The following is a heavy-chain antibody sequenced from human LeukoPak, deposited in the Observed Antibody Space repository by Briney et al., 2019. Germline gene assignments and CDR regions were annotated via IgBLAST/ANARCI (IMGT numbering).Heavy chain of an antibody. Sequence: GGSLRLSCAASGFTFDDYGMSWVRQAPGKGLEWVSGISWNGGSTGYADSVKGRFTISRDNAKNSLYLHLNSLRDEDTAIYYCARDPYNGDYGDFYYYYMDVWGKGTTVTISS. CDR1: GFTFDDYG. D-gene: IGHD3-16*01. CDR2: ISWNGGST. V-gene: IGHV3-20*04. CDR3: ARDPYNGDYGDFYYYYMDV. J-gene: IGHJ6*03.